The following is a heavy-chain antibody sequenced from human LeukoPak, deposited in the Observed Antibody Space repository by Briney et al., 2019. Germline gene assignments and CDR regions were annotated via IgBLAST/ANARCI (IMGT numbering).Heavy chain of an antibody. V-gene: IGHV4-34*01. D-gene: IGHD2-15*01. CDR2: INHSGST. J-gene: IGHJ4*02. Sequence: WETLSLTCGGCGGCFSGYYWSGIRQPPGKGLEWIGEINHSGSTNYNPSLKSRVTISVDTSKNQFSLKLSSVTAADTAVYYCARLDIVVVVAATLGGEYYFDYWGQGTLVTVSS. CDR3: ARLDIVVVVAATLGGEYYFDY. CDR1: GGCFSGYY.